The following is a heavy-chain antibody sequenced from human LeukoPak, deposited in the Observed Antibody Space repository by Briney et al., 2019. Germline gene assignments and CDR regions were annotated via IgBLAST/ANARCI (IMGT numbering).Heavy chain of an antibody. J-gene: IGHJ4*02. CDR3: ARGGIAARPFDC. D-gene: IGHD6-6*01. V-gene: IGHV1-2*02. CDR2: VNPSSGDT. Sequence: ASVKVSCKASGYTLTDYYIHWVRQAPGQGLEWMGWVNPSSGDTDYAQKFQVSVTVTRDTSISTAYMELTSLKSDDTAVYYCARGGIAARPFDCWGQGTLVTVSS. CDR1: GYTLTDYY.